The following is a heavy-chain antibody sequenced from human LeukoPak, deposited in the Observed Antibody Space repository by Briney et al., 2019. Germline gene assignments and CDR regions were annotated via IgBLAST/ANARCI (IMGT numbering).Heavy chain of an antibody. CDR3: ARDREMASP. V-gene: IGHV3-74*01. D-gene: IGHD5-24*01. J-gene: IGHJ5*02. CDR1: GFTFSSYE. CDR2: INSDESST. Sequence: GGSLRLSCAASGFTFSSYEMNWVRQAPGNGLVWVSRINSDESSTNYADSVKGRFTISRDNAKNTLYLQMNSLRAEDTAVYFCARDREMASPWGQGTLVTVSS.